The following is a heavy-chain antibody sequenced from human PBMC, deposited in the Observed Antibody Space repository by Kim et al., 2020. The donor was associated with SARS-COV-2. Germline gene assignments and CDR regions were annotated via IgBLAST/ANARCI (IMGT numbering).Heavy chain of an antibody. V-gene: IGHV1-69*13. D-gene: IGHD6-13*01. CDR2: IIPIFGTA. CDR3: ARAPYSSSPPHGYYYYGMDV. J-gene: IGHJ6*02. CDR1: GGTFSSYA. Sequence: SVKVSCKASGGTFSSYAISWVRQAPGQGLEWMGGIIPIFGTANYAQKFQGRVTITADESTSTAYMELSSLRSEDTAVYYCARAPYSSSPPHGYYYYGMDVEGPGTTVTVSS.